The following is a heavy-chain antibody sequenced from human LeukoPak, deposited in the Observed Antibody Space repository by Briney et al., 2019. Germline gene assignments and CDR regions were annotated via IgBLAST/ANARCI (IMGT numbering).Heavy chain of an antibody. V-gene: IGHV1-69*05. CDR1: GGTFSSYA. CDR2: IIPIFGTA. CDR3: ARDASSGWNPSWFDP. J-gene: IGHJ5*02. Sequence: ASVKVSCKASGGTFSSYAISWVRQAPGQGLEWMGRIIPIFGTAHYAQKFQGRLTITTDESTSTAYMELSSLRSEDTAVYYCARDASSGWNPSWFDPWGQGTLVTVSS. D-gene: IGHD6-19*01.